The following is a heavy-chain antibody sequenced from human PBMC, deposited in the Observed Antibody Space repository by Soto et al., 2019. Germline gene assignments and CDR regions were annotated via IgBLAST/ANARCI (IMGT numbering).Heavy chain of an antibody. Sequence: GGSLRLSCAAAGFTFSSYGMTWVRPAPGKGLEWVSGISGTGDNTFYADSVRGRFAISRDNSKNTLYLHMNSLTVEDTAIYYCAKDFLGVVPDAFDIWGQGTTVTVSS. D-gene: IGHD2-15*01. CDR1: GFTFSSYG. CDR2: ISGTGDNT. V-gene: IGHV3-23*01. J-gene: IGHJ3*02. CDR3: AKDFLGVVPDAFDI.